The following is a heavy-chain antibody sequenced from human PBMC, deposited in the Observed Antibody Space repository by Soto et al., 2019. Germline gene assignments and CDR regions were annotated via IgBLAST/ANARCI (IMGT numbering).Heavy chain of an antibody. V-gene: IGHV3-21*01. D-gene: IGHD1-1*01. CDR3: ARSTSLGGMDV. CDR2: IRRSGDYT. CDR1: GVSFSTYS. Sequence: EVQLVESGGGLVMPGGSLRLSCIASGVSFSTYSMNWVRQAPGKGLEWVSSIRRSGDYTYYADSLKGRFTISRDNAKNSLSVQMISLRAEDTAVYYCARSTSLGGMDVWGQGTTVTVSS. J-gene: IGHJ6*02.